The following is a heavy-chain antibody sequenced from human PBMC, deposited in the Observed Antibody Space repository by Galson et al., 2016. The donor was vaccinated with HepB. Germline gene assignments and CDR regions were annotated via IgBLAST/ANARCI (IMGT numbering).Heavy chain of an antibody. CDR3: ARVFTMVRGVTNTFYYYGMDV. V-gene: IGHV1-2*02. CDR1: GYTLTDYC. J-gene: IGHJ6*02. D-gene: IGHD3-10*01. Sequence: SVKVSCKASGYTLTDYCIHWVRQAPGQGLEWMGWINPNSGGTNYAQKFQGRVTMTRDTSISTAYMELSGLKSDDTAVYYCARVFTMVRGVTNTFYYYGMDVWGQGTTVTVSS. CDR2: INPNSGGT.